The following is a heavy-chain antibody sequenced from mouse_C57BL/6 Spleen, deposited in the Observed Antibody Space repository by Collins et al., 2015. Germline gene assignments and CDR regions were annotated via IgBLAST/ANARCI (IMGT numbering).Heavy chain of an antibody. CDR2: ISYDGSN. CDR3: ARGMITTAMDY. D-gene: IGHD2-4*01. CDR1: GYSITSGYY. V-gene: IGHV3-6*02. J-gene: IGHJ4*01. Sequence: DVQLQESGPGLVKPSQSLSLTCSVTGYSITSGYYWNWIRQFPGNKLEWMGYISYDGSNNYNPSLKNRISITRDTSKNQFFLKLNSVTTEDTATYYCARGMITTAMDYWGQGTSVTVSP.